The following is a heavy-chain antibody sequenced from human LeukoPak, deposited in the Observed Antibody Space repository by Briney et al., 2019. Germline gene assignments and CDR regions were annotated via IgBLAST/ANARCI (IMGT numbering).Heavy chain of an antibody. CDR3: ANIEGKYSGSLEDY. Sequence: PGGSLRLSCAASGFTFSSYAMSWVRQAPGKGLEWVSAISGSGGSTYYADSVKGRFTISRDNSKNTLYLQMNSLRAEDTAVYYCANIEGKYSGSLEDYWGQGTLVTVSS. D-gene: IGHD1-26*01. V-gene: IGHV3-23*01. CDR1: GFTFSSYA. CDR2: ISGSGGST. J-gene: IGHJ4*02.